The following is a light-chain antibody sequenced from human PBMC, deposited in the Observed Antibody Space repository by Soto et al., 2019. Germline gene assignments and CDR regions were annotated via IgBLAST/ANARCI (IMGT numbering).Light chain of an antibody. Sequence: QSALTQPRSVSGSPGQSVTISCTGTSSDVGSYNYVSWYQQHPGQAPKLMIYDVSNRPSGVPDRFSGSKSGNTASLTISGLQAEDEAAYYCSSYAGSSNFVVFGGGTKLTVL. CDR3: SSYAGSSNFVV. CDR1: SSDVGSYNY. J-gene: IGLJ2*01. V-gene: IGLV2-11*01. CDR2: DVS.